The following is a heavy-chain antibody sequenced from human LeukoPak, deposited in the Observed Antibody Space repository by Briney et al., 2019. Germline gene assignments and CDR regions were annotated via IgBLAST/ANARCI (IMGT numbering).Heavy chain of an antibody. CDR1: GFTFSDYA. V-gene: IGHV3-23*01. CDR3: ASCGEYYDFWSGYYYDAFDI. Sequence: PGGSLRLSCAASGFTFSDYAMSWVRQAPGKGLEWVSGISGRGDSTYYADSVKGRFTIPRDNSKNTLYLQMNSLRAEDTAVYYCASCGEYYDFWSGYYYDAFDIWGQGTMVTVSS. J-gene: IGHJ3*02. D-gene: IGHD3-3*01. CDR2: ISGRGDST.